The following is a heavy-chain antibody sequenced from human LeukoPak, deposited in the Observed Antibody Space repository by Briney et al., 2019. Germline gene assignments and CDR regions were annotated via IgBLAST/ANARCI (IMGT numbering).Heavy chain of an antibody. Sequence: PGGSLRLSCAASGFTFSDYYMSWISQAPGKGLEWVSYISRSGSTTYYADSVKGRFTISRDNVKNSLYLQMNSLRAEDTAVYYCARELLRSIFDYWGQGTLVTVSS. D-gene: IGHD4-17*01. CDR3: ARELLRSIFDY. CDR2: ISRSGSTT. V-gene: IGHV3-11*04. J-gene: IGHJ4*02. CDR1: GFTFSDYY.